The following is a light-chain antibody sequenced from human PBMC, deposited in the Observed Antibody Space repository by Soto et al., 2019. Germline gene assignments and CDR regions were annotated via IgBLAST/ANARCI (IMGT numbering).Light chain of an antibody. J-gene: IGKJ1*01. CDR2: DAS. Sequence: EIVLAQSPGTLSLSPGERATLSCRASQSVTNSFLAWYQQKPGQAPRLLIYDASRRATRIPDRFTGSGSGTGFTLTISRLEPEEFAVYYCQQYVSSPWTFGQGTTGDI. V-gene: IGKV3-20*01. CDR3: QQYVSSPWT. CDR1: QSVTNSF.